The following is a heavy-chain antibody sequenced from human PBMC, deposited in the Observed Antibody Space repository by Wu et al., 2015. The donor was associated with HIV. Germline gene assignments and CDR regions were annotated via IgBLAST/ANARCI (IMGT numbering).Heavy chain of an antibody. CDR3: ARDRYCGGDCYTYWYFDL. J-gene: IGHJ2*01. D-gene: IGHD2-21*02. Sequence: QVQLVQSGAEVKKPGSSVKVSCKASGGTFSSYAISWVRQAPGQGLEWMGRIIPIFGTANYAQKFQGRVTITADESTSTAYMELSSLRSEDTAVYYCARDRYCGGDCYTYWYFDLWGRGTLVTVSS. V-gene: IGHV1-69*13. CDR2: IIPIFGTA. CDR1: GGTFSSYA.